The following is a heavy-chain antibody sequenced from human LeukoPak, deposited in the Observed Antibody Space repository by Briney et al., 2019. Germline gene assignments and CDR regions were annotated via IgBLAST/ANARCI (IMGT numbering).Heavy chain of an antibody. D-gene: IGHD6-19*01. CDR2: INPNSGGT. V-gene: IGHV1-2*02. CDR1: GYTFTGYN. Sequence: ASVIRSCKASGYTFTGYNMHWVRQAPGHGLESMGWINPNSGGTTYTQKFQGRVTMTRDTSISTAYMELSRLRSDDTAMYYCARGDNSGSGYWGQGTLVTVSS. CDR3: ARGDNSGSGY. J-gene: IGHJ4*02.